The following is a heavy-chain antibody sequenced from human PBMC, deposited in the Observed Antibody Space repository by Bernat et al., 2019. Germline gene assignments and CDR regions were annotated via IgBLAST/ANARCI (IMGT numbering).Heavy chain of an antibody. CDR3: ARANCSTTSCYPKDAFDI. V-gene: IGHV1-8*01. D-gene: IGHD2-2*01. CDR1: GYPFTTYD. CDR2: MKPNSGNT. J-gene: IGHJ3*02. Sequence: QVQLVQSGAEVKKPGASVKVSCQASGYPFTTYDINWLRQATGQGLEWMGWMKPNSGNTGYAQKFQGRVTMSRNTSISTAYMELSSLRSEDTAVYYCARANCSTTSCYPKDAFDIWGQGTMVTVSS.